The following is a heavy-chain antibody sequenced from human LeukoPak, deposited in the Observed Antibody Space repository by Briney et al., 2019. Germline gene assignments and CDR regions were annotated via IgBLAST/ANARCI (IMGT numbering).Heavy chain of an antibody. CDR3: AREGSSGHLDY. J-gene: IGHJ4*02. D-gene: IGHD6-19*01. CDR1: GGSISSYY. CDR2: IYYSGST. V-gene: IGHV4-59*01. Sequence: PSETLSPTCTVSGGSISSYYWSWIRQPPGKGLEWIGYIYYSGSTNYNPSLKSRVTISVDTSKNQFSLKLSSVTAADTAVYYCAREGSSGHLDYWGQGTLVTVSS.